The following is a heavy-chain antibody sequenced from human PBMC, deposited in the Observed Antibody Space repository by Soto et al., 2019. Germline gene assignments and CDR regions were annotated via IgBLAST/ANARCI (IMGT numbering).Heavy chain of an antibody. D-gene: IGHD3-16*01. J-gene: IGHJ6*02. CDR1: GGSISSYY. CDR2: IYYSGST. CDR3: TKARLWGGDGYNSYYYNAMDV. V-gene: IGHV4-59*01. Sequence: SETLSLTCTVSGGSISSYYWSWIRQPPGKGLEWIGYIYYSGSTNYNPSLKSRVTISRDNAKNSLYLQMNSLRPEDTALYYCTKARLWGGDGYNSYYYNAMDVWGQGTTVTVSS.